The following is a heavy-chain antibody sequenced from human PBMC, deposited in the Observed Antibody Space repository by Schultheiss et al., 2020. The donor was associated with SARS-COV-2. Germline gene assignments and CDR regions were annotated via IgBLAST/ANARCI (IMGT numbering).Heavy chain of an antibody. CDR1: GFTFSSYG. V-gene: IGHV3-33*08. CDR2: IWYAGSNK. D-gene: IGHD6-13*01. J-gene: IGHJ6*02. Sequence: GGSLRLSCAASGFTFSSYGMHWVRQAPGKGLEWVAVIWYAGSNKYYADSVKGRFTISRDNAKNSLYLQMNSLRAEDTAVYYCARSRYSSSSGNYYYYYGMDVWGQGTTVTVSS. CDR3: ARSRYSSSSGNYYYYYGMDV.